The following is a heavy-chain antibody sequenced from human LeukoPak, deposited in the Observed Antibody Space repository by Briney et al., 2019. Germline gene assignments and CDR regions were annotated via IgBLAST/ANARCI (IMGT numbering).Heavy chain of an antibody. J-gene: IGHJ4*02. CDR1: EFTFSTYS. CDR3: ARDIAVGSGCYDY. D-gene: IGHD6-19*01. V-gene: IGHV3-30*04. Sequence: PGGSLRLSCAASEFTFSTYSMHWVRQAPGKGLEWVAVISHDGNNIYYPDSVKGRFTISRDNSKNTLYLQMNSLRPEDMAVYYCARDIAVGSGCYDYWGQGTLVTVSS. CDR2: ISHDGNNI.